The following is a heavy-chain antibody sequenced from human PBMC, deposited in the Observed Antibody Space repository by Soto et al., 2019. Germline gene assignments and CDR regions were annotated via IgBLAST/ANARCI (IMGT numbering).Heavy chain of an antibody. V-gene: IGHV5-51*01. CDR3: ARQAPSYYYYYYMDV. CDR1: GYSFTSYW. CDR2: IYPGDSDT. J-gene: IGHJ6*03. Sequence: PGESLKISCKGSGYSFTSYWIGWVRQMPGKGLEWMGIIYPGDSDTRYSPSFQGQVTISADKSISTAYLQWSSLKASDTAMYYCARQAPSYYYYYYMDVWGKGTTVTVSS.